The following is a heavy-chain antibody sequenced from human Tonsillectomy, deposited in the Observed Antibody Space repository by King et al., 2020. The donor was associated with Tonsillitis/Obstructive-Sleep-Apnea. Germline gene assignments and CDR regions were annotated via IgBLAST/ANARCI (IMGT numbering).Heavy chain of an antibody. CDR3: ARHLSSGWYHASVGFDP. D-gene: IGHD6-19*01. CDR2: IYPGDSDT. Sequence: VQLVQSGAEVKRPGESLKISCKGSGYSFTSYWIGWVRQMPGKGLEWMGIIYPGDSDTRYSPSFQGQVTISADKSISTAYLQWSSLKASDTAMYYCARHLSSGWYHASVGFDPWGQGTLVTVSS. J-gene: IGHJ5*02. CDR1: GYSFTSYW. V-gene: IGHV5-51*01.